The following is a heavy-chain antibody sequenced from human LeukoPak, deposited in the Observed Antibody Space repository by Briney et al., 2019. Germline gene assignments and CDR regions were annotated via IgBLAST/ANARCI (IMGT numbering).Heavy chain of an antibody. V-gene: IGHV3-23*01. Sequence: GGSLRLSCAASGFTFSSYAMSWVRQAPGKGLEWVSAISGSGGSTYYADSVKGRFTFSRDNSKNTLYLQMNSLRAEDTAVYYCAKDTCSSTGCYKRAFDIWGQGTMVTVSS. CDR1: GFTFSSYA. D-gene: IGHD2-2*02. CDR2: ISGSGGST. CDR3: AKDTCSSTGCYKRAFDI. J-gene: IGHJ3*02.